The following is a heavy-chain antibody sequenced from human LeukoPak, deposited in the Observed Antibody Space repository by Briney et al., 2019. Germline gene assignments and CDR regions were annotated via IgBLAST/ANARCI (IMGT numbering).Heavy chain of an antibody. CDR1: GYTLTELP. CDR3: AQYYYDSSGYFSGNDY. V-gene: IGHV1-24*01. J-gene: IGHJ4*02. D-gene: IGHD3-22*01. Sequence: GASVKVSCKVSGYTLTELPMHWVRQAPGKGLEWMGGFDPEDGETIYAQKFQGRVTMTEDTSTDTAYMELSSLRSEDTAVYYCAQYYYDSSGYFSGNDYWGQGTLVTVSS. CDR2: FDPEDGET.